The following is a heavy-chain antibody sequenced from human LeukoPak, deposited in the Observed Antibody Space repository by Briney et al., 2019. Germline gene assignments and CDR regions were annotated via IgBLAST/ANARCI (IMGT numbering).Heavy chain of an antibody. Sequence: ASVKVSCKASGYTFTSYDINWVRQATGQGLEWMGWMNPNSGNTGYAQKFQGRVTMTRNTSISIAYMELSSLGSEDTAVYYCARGLRPRGTIFGVVNLYYYYMDVWGKGTTVTVSS. CDR2: MNPNSGNT. J-gene: IGHJ6*03. D-gene: IGHD3-3*01. CDR3: ARGLRPRGTIFGVVNLYYYYMDV. CDR1: GYTFTSYD. V-gene: IGHV1-8*01.